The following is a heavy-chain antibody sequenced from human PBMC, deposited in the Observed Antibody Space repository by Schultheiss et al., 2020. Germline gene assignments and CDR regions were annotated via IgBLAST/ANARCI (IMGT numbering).Heavy chain of an antibody. CDR2: IKSKTDGGTT. Sequence: GGSLRLSCAASGFTFSNAWMSWVRQAPGKGLEWVGRIKSKTDGGTTDYAAPVKGRFTISRDDSKNTLYLQMNSLRAEDTAVYYCARDRATIFGVANWFDPWGQGTLVTVSA. J-gene: IGHJ5*02. CDR1: GFTFSNAW. V-gene: IGHV3-15*01. CDR3: ARDRATIFGVANWFDP. D-gene: IGHD3-3*01.